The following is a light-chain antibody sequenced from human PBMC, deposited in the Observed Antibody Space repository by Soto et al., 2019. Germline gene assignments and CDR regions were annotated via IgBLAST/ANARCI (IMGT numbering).Light chain of an antibody. CDR3: ATWDDSLSGHVV. V-gene: IGLV1-47*01. Sequence: QSVLTQPPSTSGTPGQSVTISCSGSTSNIGSNHVYWYQQLPGTAPKLLIYMNGQRPSGVPDRFSGSKSGTSASLAISGLRSEDEADYYCATWDDSLSGHVVFGGGTKLTVL. CDR1: TSNIGSNH. CDR2: MNG. J-gene: IGLJ2*01.